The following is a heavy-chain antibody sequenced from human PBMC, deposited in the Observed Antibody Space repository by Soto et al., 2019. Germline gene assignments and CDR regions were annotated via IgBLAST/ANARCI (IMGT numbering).Heavy chain of an antibody. CDR1: GGSISSSSYY. CDR3: ARRGYCSSTSCYRGSDYYYYMDV. V-gene: IGHV4-39*01. D-gene: IGHD2-2*01. J-gene: IGHJ6*03. CDR2: IYYSGST. Sequence: QLQLQESGPGLVKPSETLSLTCTVSGGSISSSSYYWGWIRQPPGKGLEWIGSIYYSGSTYYNPSLKSRVTISVDPSKNQFSLKLSSVTAADTAVYYCARRGYCSSTSCYRGSDYYYYMDVWGKGTTVTVSS.